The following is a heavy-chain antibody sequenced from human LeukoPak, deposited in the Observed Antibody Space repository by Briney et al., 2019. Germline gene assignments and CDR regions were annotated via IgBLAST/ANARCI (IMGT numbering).Heavy chain of an antibody. D-gene: IGHD4-17*01. CDR3: AKIPYGDYVLDYNYYMDV. J-gene: IGHJ6*03. V-gene: IGHV3-30*02. Sequence: GGSLRLSCTASGFAFRSHAMHWVRQAPGKGLEWVAFIRYDGSKKFYADSVKGRFTISRDNSKNTLYLQMYSLRAEDTAVYYCAKIPYGDYVLDYNYYMDVWGKGTTVTISS. CDR1: GFAFRSHA. CDR2: IRYDGSKK.